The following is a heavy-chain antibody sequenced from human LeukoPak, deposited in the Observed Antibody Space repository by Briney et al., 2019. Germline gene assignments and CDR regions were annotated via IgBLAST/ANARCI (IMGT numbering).Heavy chain of an antibody. CDR2: IYYSGST. V-gene: IGHV4-59*01. CDR1: GGSISSYY. J-gene: IGHJ2*01. D-gene: IGHD3-9*01. Sequence: PSETLSLTCTVSGGSISSYYWSWIRQPPGKGLEWIGYIYYSGSTNYNPSLKSRVTISVDTSKNQFSLKLSSVTAADTAVYYCARDLPDILTRARYFDLWGRGTLVTVSS. CDR3: ARDLPDILTRARYFDL.